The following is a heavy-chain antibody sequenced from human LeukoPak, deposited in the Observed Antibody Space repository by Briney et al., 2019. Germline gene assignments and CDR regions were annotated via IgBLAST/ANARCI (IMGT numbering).Heavy chain of an antibody. Sequence: PGGSLRLSCAASGFTFSSYWMSWVRQAPGKGLEWVANIKQDGSEKYYVDSVKGRFTISIDNAKNSLYLQMNSLRAEDTAVYYCARDRVPLAYYYDSSGYYYGGGFFDYWGQGTLVTVSS. V-gene: IGHV3-7*01. J-gene: IGHJ4*02. CDR1: GFTFSSYW. D-gene: IGHD3-22*01. CDR3: ARDRVPLAYYYDSSGYYYGGGFFDY. CDR2: IKQDGSEK.